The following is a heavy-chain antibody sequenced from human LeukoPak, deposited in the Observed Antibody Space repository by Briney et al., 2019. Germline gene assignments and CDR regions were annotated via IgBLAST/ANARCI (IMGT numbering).Heavy chain of an antibody. V-gene: IGHV3-66*01. J-gene: IGHJ4*02. CDR2: FYSGWRN. Sequence: GRFLRLSCAASGFTVSNKYMRLGRQPPGKGLGLVSLFYSGWRNFYADSVKCRFTISRDNTKNTVYLQMNSLRAEDTALYYCARDPGYSSGWYPAYYFDYGGQGTLVTVSS. D-gene: IGHD6-19*01. CDR3: ARDPGYSSGWYPAYYFDY. CDR1: GFTVSNKY.